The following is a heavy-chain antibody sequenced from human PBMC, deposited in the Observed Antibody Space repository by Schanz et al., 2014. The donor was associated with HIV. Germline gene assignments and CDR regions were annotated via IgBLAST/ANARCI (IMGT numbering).Heavy chain of an antibody. J-gene: IGHJ6*02. CDR2: ISISGETT. D-gene: IGHD2-21*02. Sequence: EVQLLESGGGSVQPGGSLRLFCAGSGFAFSSYAMTWVRQAPGKGLEWVSGISISGETTYYADSVKGRFTISRDNSKNTLYLQMNSLRVEDTAVYYCARDRMTANWKNGMDVWGQGTTVTVSS. CDR1: GFAFSSYA. CDR3: ARDRMTANWKNGMDV. V-gene: IGHV3-23*01.